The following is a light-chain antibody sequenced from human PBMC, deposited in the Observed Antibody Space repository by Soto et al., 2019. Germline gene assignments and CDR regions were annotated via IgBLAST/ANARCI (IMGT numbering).Light chain of an antibody. V-gene: IGLV2-14*01. J-gene: IGLJ2*01. Sequence: QSALTQPASVSGSPGQSITISCTGTSNDVGAYDYVSWYQQHPGKAPKLIIYEVTYRPSGVSNRFSGSQSGNTASLTISGLRAEDEADYYCSSYRGSSTLTFGGGTQLTVL. CDR2: EVT. CDR1: SNDVGAYDY. CDR3: SSYRGSSTLT.